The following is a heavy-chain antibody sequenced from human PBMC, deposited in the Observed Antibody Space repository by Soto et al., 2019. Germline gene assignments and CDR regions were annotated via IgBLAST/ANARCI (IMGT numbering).Heavy chain of an antibody. CDR1: DGSISSYY. Sequence: QVQLQESGPGLVKPSETLSLTCTVSDGSISSYYWSWIRQHPGKGLEWIGYIYYSGSTNYNPSLTSRVTISVDTSKNYFSLKLSYGTAADTAASYCARDGLDSSGRYGTCDYWGQGTLVPVSS. J-gene: IGHJ4*02. V-gene: IGHV4-59*01. CDR3: ARDGLDSSGRYGTCDY. D-gene: IGHD6-19*01. CDR2: IYYSGST.